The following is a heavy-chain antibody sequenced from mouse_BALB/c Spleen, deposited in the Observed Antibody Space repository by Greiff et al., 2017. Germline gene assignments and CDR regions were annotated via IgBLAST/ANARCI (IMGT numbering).Heavy chain of an antibody. CDR1: GFTFSDYY. D-gene: IGHD2-13*01. Sequence: EVQGVESGGGLVKPGGSLKLSCAASGFTFSDYYMYWVRQTPEKRLEWVATISDGGSYTYYPDSVKGRFTISRDNAKNNLYLQMSSLKSEDTAMYYCARDMTSYYAMDYWGQGTSVTVSS. V-gene: IGHV5-4*02. CDR2: ISDGGSYT. J-gene: IGHJ4*01. CDR3: ARDMTSYYAMDY.